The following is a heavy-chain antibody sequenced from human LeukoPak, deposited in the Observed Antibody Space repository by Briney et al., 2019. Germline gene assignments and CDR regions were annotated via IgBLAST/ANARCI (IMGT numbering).Heavy chain of an antibody. CDR2: LYSSGYT. V-gene: IGHV3-23*05. J-gene: IGHJ4*02. CDR1: GFTFSSYA. D-gene: IGHD5-12*01. Sequence: PGGSLRLSCAASGFTFSSYAMSWVRQAPGNGLEWISVLYSSGYTKYADSVRGRFSISRDNSENTLSLQMNSLRAEDTAVYYCAAKGNGYSGTYVFAHWGRGTLVTVSP. CDR3: AAKGNGYSGTYVFAH.